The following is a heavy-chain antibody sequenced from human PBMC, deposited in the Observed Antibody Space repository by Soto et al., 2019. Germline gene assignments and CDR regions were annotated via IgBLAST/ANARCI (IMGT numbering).Heavy chain of an antibody. CDR2: IIPIFGTA. D-gene: IGHD7-27*01. CDR3: ARELIEAENWGSSWYYYGMDV. V-gene: IGHV1-69*01. Sequence: QVQLVQSGAEVKKPGSSVKVSYKASGGTFSSYAISWVRQAPGQGLEWMGGIIPIFGTANYAQKFQGRVTITADESTSTAYMELSSLRSEDTAVYYCARELIEAENWGSSWYYYGMDVWGQGTTVTVSS. CDR1: GGTFSSYA. J-gene: IGHJ6*02.